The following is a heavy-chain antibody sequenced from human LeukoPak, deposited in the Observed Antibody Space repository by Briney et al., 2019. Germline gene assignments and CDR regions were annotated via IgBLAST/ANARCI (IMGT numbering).Heavy chain of an antibody. V-gene: IGHV3-23*01. CDR1: GLTFSSYA. CDR3: AIRSGFDAFDI. Sequence: GGSLRLPCAASGLTFSSYAMSWVRQAPGKGLEWVSAISGSGGSTYYADSVKGRFTISRDNSKNTLYLQMNSLRAEDTAVYYCAIRSGFDAFDIWGQGTMVTVSS. CDR2: ISGSGGST. J-gene: IGHJ3*02. D-gene: IGHD3-22*01.